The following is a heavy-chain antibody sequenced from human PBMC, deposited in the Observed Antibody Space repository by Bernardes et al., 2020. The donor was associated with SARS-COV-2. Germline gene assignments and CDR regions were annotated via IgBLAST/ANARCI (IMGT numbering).Heavy chain of an antibody. CDR2: VSSNGGTT. V-gene: IGHV3-64D*06. Sequence: GGSLRLSCSASGFTFRSFAMHWVRQAPGKGLEYVSGVSSNGGTTYYADSVKGRLTISRDNSKNTLYLQMSSLRADDTAVYYCVKERVSGWYDFDYWGQGTLVTVSS. CDR1: GFTFRSFA. CDR3: VKERVSGWYDFDY. J-gene: IGHJ4*02. D-gene: IGHD6-19*01.